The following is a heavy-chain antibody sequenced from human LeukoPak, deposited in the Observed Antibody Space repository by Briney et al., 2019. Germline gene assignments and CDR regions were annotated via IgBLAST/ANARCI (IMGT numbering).Heavy chain of an antibody. CDR3: ARGHYYDCSGDY. D-gene: IGHD3-22*01. J-gene: IGHJ4*02. Sequence: SETLSLTCTVSGVSISSHYWSWIRQPPGKGLEWIGYLYNTGGTNYNPSLKSRVTISVDTSKNQFSLNLSSVTAADTAVYYCARGHYYDCSGDYWGQGTLLTVSS. CDR2: LYNTGGT. CDR1: GVSISSHY. V-gene: IGHV4-59*11.